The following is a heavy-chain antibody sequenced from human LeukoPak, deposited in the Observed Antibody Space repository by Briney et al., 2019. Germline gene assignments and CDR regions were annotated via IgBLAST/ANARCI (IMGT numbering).Heavy chain of an antibody. CDR3: TRGSPTVSAGYN. CDR1: GFTVNRDY. Sequence: GGSLRLSCAASGFTVNRDYMAWVRQSPGKGLEWVSVVYTDGRTFYADSVKGRFTISRGDSKNTVFLQMNSLRAEDTAIYFCTRGSPTVSAGYNWGRGTVVTVSS. J-gene: IGHJ4*02. D-gene: IGHD1-1*01. V-gene: IGHV3-53*01. CDR2: VYTDGRT.